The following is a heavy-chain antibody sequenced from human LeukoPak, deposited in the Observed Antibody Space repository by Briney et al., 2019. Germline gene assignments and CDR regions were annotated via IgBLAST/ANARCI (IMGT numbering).Heavy chain of an antibody. J-gene: IGHJ4*02. D-gene: IGHD3-3*01. V-gene: IGHV3-30*03. CDR3: ARDRYSTIFGG. CDR1: GFTFSSYG. Sequence: PGGSLRLSCAASGFTFSSYGMHWVRQVPGRGLEWVAVVSYDGSNKYYADSVKGRFTISRDNSKNTLYLEMNSLRAEDTAVYYCARDRYSTIFGGWGQGTLVTVSS. CDR2: VSYDGSNK.